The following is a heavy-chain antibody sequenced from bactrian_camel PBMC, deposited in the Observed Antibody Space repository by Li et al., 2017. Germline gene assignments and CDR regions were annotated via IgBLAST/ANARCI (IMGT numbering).Heavy chain of an antibody. J-gene: IGHJ4*01. CDR1: GFTFSSSW. D-gene: IGHD3*01. V-gene: IGHV3S6*01. CDR3: GTLYYGTHRY. Sequence: HVQLEESGGGLVQPGGSLRLSCAASGFTFSSSWMSWVRQAPGKGLEWVSTIGSDGSNTYYSDSVKGRFTISRDNAKNTVYLQMNSLNSEDTALDYCGTLYYGTHRYWGPGTQVTVS. CDR2: IGSDGSNT.